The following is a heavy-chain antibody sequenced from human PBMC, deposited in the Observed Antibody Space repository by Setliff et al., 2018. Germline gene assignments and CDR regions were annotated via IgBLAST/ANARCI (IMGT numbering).Heavy chain of an antibody. J-gene: IGHJ3*02. Sequence: ASVKVSCKASGYIFTGYYMHWVRQAPGQGLEWMGRINPNSGGTNYAQKFQGRVTMTRDTSVSTAYMELSRLRSDDTAVYYCARGKIRITMIVVPTGGAFDIWGQGTMVTVSS. CDR1: GYIFTGYY. V-gene: IGHV1-2*06. CDR2: INPNSGGT. D-gene: IGHD3-22*01. CDR3: ARGKIRITMIVVPTGGAFDI.